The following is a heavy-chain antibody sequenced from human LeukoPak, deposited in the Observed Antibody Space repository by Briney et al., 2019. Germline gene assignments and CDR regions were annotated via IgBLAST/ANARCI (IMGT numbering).Heavy chain of an antibody. Sequence: GESLKISCKGSGYSFTSYWTGWVRQMPGKGLEWMGIIYPGDSDTRYSPSFQGQVTISADKSISTAYLQWSSLKASDTAMYYCARLGSVYCSGGSCYKFDPWGQGTLVTVSS. D-gene: IGHD2-15*01. CDR2: IYPGDSDT. CDR3: ARLGSVYCSGGSCYKFDP. CDR1: GYSFTSYW. J-gene: IGHJ5*02. V-gene: IGHV5-51*01.